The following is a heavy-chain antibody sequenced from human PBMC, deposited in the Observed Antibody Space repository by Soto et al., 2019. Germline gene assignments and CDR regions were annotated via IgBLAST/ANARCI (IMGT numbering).Heavy chain of an antibody. J-gene: IGHJ4*02. CDR2: IYYSGST. CDR1: GCSISSGDYY. D-gene: IGHD3-3*01. V-gene: IGHV4-30-4*01. CDR3: PRERGDYDFWSGYKDY. Sequence: QVQLQESGPGLVKPSQTLSLTCTVSGCSISSGDYYWSWIRQPPGKGLEWIGYIYYSGSTYYNPSLKSRVTRSVDTSKNQFSLKLSSVTAADTAVYYCPRERGDYDFWSGYKDYWGQGTLVTVSS.